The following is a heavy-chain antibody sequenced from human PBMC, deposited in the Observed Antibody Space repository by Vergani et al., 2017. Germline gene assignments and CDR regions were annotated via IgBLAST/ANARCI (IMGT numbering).Heavy chain of an antibody. V-gene: IGHV4-31*03. CDR2: IYYSGST. CDR3: ASHRNYYESSGYYYVGWFDP. J-gene: IGHJ5*02. D-gene: IGHD3-22*01. Sequence: QVQLQESGPGLVKPSQTLSLTCTVSGGSISRGGYYWSWICQHPGKGLEWIGYIYYSGSTYYNPSLKSRVTISVDTSKNQFSLKLSSVTAADTAVYYCASHRNYYESSGYYYVGWFDPWGQGALVTVSS. CDR1: GGSISRGGYY.